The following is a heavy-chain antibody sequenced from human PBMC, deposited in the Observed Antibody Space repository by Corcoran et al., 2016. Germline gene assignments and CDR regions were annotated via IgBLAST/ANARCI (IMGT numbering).Heavy chain of an antibody. V-gene: IGHV1-69*06. CDR1: GGTFSSYA. J-gene: IGHJ3*02. CDR3: ARAGGTITMIVVGAFDI. Sequence: QVQLVQSGAEVKKPGSSVKVSCKASGGTFSSYAISWVRQAPGQGLEWMGGIIPIFGTANYAQKFQGRVTITADKSTSTAYMELSSLRSEDTAVYYGARAGGTITMIVVGAFDIWGQGTMVTVSS. D-gene: IGHD3-22*01. CDR2: IIPIFGTA.